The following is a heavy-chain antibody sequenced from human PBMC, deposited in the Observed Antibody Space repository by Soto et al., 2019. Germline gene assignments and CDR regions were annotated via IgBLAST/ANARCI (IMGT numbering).Heavy chain of an antibody. D-gene: IGHD6-6*01. V-gene: IGHV3-33*01. Sequence: GGSLRLTCVASGFTFRDFGIHWVRQAPGKGLEWVAVISNDENIKQYADSVRGRFAIARDNSKNTLYLQVPSLRAENTAIYYCARGLRSVLDYWGQGALVTVSS. CDR1: GFTFRDFG. CDR3: ARGLRSVLDY. CDR2: ISNDENIK. J-gene: IGHJ4*02.